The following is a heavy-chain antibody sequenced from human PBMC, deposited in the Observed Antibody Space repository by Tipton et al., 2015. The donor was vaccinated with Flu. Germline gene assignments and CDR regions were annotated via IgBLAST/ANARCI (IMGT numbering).Heavy chain of an antibody. V-gene: IGHV3-21*01. CDR3: AREWSYGSGSYYISPFYYYYYGMDV. Sequence: SLRLSCAASGFTVSSNYMSWVRQAPGKGLEWVSSISSSSSYIYYADSVKGRFTISRDNAKNSLYLQMNSLRAEDTAVYYCAREWSYGSGSYYISPFYYYYYGMDVWGQGTTVTVSS. J-gene: IGHJ6*02. CDR1: GFTVSSNY. D-gene: IGHD3-10*01. CDR2: ISSSSSYI.